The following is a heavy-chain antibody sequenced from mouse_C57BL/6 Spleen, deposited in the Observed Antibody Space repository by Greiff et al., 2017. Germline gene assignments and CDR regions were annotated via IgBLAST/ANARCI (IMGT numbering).Heavy chain of an antibody. Sequence: QVQLQQSGAELVRPGASVTLSCKASGYTFTDYEMHWVKQTPVHGLEWIGAIDPETGGTAYNQKFKGKAILTADKSSSTASMELRSLTSDDSAVYYCTREGIYYDYDGNAMDYWGQGTSVTVSS. CDR1: GYTFTDYE. J-gene: IGHJ4*01. V-gene: IGHV1-15*01. CDR2: IDPETGGT. CDR3: TREGIYYDYDGNAMDY. D-gene: IGHD2-4*01.